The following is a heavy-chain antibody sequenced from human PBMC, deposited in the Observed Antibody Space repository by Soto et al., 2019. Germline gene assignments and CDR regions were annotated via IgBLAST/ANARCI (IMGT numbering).Heavy chain of an antibody. CDR2: IYYSGST. J-gene: IGHJ6*02. CDR1: GGSISSGDYY. CDR3: ARGRGDYGSMDV. V-gene: IGHV4-30-4*01. D-gene: IGHD4-17*01. Sequence: KSSETLSLTCTVSGGSISSGDYYWSWIRQPPGKGLEWIGYIYYSGSTYYNPSLKSRVTISVDTSKNQFSLKLSSVTAADTAVYYCARGRGDYGSMDVWGQGTTVTVSS.